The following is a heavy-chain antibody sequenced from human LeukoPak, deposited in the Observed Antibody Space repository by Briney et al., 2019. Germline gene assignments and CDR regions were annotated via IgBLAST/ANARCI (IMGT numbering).Heavy chain of an antibody. V-gene: IGHV4-4*07. CDR1: GHSISSGYY. D-gene: IGHD3-10*01. Sequence: SETLSLTCAVSGHSISSGYYWSWIRQPAGRGLEWIGRIYTSGSTNYNPSLKSRVTMSVDTSKNQFSLKLSSVTAADTAVYYCARTDYYGSGSYDYWGQGTLVTVSS. CDR2: IYTSGST. CDR3: ARTDYYGSGSYDY. J-gene: IGHJ4*02.